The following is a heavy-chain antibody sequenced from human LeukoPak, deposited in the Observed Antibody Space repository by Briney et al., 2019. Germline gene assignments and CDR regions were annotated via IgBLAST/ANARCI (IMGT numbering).Heavy chain of an antibody. V-gene: IGHV3-48*01. J-gene: IGHJ4*02. CDR1: GFTFSSYS. CDR3: ARDAFGGAWYV. CDR2: ISSSSSTI. Sequence: GGSLRLSCAASGFTFSSYSMNWVRQAPGKGLEWVSYISSSSSTIYYADSVKGRFTISRDNAKNSLYLQMNSLRAEDTAVYYCARDAFGGAWYVWGQGTLVTVSS. D-gene: IGHD6-19*01.